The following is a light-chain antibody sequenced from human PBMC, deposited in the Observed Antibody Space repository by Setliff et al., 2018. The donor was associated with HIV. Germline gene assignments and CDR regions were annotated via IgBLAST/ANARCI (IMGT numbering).Light chain of an antibody. CDR1: SSDVGDYDF. V-gene: IGLV2-14*01. Sequence: QSALTQSASVSGSPGQSITISCTGTSSDVGDYDFVSWFQQHPGKAPKLMIYEVSNRPSGVPNRFSGSKSGNTASLTISGLQAEDEADYYCNSYTGSSTGYVFGTGTKVTVL. J-gene: IGLJ1*01. CDR2: EVS. CDR3: NSYTGSSTGYV.